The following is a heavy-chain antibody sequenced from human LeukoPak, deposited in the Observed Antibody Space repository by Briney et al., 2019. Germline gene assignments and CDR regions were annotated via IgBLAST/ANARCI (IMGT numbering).Heavy chain of an antibody. Sequence: GGSLRLSCAASGFTFSSYSMNWVRQAPGKGLEWVSSISSSSSYIYYADSVKGRFNISRDNAKNSLYLQMNSLRAEDTAVYYCARDRPVTGGNWFDPWGQGTLVTVSS. CDR2: ISSSSSYI. J-gene: IGHJ5*02. D-gene: IGHD2-21*02. CDR3: ARDRPVTGGNWFDP. V-gene: IGHV3-21*01. CDR1: GFTFSSYS.